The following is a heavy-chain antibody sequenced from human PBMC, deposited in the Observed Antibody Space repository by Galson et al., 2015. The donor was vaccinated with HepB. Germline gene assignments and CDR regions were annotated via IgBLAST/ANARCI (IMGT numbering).Heavy chain of an antibody. J-gene: IGHJ4*02. CDR3: ARAPGRVTTNLDY. CDR1: GGSISSYY. V-gene: IGHV4-59*01. Sequence: ETLSLTCTVSGGSISSYYWSWIRQPPGKGLEWIGYIYYSGSTNYNPSLKSRVTISVDTSKNQFSLKLSSVTAADTAVYYCARAPGRVTTNLDYWGQGTLVTVSS. D-gene: IGHD4-17*01. CDR2: IYYSGST.